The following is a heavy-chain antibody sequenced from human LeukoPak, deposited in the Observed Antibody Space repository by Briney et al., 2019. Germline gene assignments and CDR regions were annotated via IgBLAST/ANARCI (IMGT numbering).Heavy chain of an antibody. CDR3: ARDGAVLLWFGEFLVFDY. CDR1: GFTFSSYA. J-gene: IGHJ4*02. CDR2: ISYDGSNK. V-gene: IGHV3-30-3*01. D-gene: IGHD3-10*01. Sequence: PGGSLRLSCAASGFTFSSYAMHWVRQAPGKGLEWVAVISYDGSNKYYADSVKGRFTISRDNSKNTLYLQMNSLRAEDTAVYYCARDGAVLLWFGEFLVFDYWGQGTLVTVSS.